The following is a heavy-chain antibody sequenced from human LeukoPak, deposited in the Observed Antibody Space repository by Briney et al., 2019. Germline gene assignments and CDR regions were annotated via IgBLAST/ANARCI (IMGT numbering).Heavy chain of an antibody. CDR1: GYTFTNHP. CDR3: ARERYTAYGNFDY. D-gene: IGHD5-12*01. Sequence: ASVKVSCTASGYTFTNHPMHWVRQAPGQGLEWMGWINPNSGDTNYVQKFQGRVTMTRAPSISTAYVELSGLRADDTAVYYCARERYTAYGNFDYWGQGTQVTVSS. V-gene: IGHV1-2*02. CDR2: INPNSGDT. J-gene: IGHJ4*02.